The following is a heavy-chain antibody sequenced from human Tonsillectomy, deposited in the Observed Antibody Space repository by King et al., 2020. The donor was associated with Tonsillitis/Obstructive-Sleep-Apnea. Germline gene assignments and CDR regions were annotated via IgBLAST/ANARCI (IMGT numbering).Heavy chain of an antibody. CDR3: ARMGDSYYDSATYYPEYFQH. CDR1: GGSMRSFY. V-gene: IGHV4-59*01. J-gene: IGHJ1*01. CDR2: IYHSGST. Sequence: VQLQESGPGLVKPSETLSLTCTVSGGSMRSFYWSWIRQPPGKGLEWIGNIYHSGSTKYNPALKSRVIISVDTSKNQFSLQLTSVTAADTAVYYCARMGDSYYDSATYYPEYFQHWGQGSLVTVSS. D-gene: IGHD3-22*01.